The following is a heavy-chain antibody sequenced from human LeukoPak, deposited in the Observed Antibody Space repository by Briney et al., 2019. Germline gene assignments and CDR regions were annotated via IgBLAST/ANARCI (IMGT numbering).Heavy chain of an antibody. D-gene: IGHD6-13*01. Sequence: HTGGSLRLSCAASGFTFDDYAMHWVRQAPGKGLEGVSGISWNSGSIGYADSVKGRFSISRDNAKNSLYLQMNSLRAEDTALYYCTKGGAYSNSWHFDYWGQGTLVTVSS. CDR1: GFTFDDYA. V-gene: IGHV3-9*01. CDR3: TKGGAYSNSWHFDY. CDR2: ISWNSGSI. J-gene: IGHJ4*02.